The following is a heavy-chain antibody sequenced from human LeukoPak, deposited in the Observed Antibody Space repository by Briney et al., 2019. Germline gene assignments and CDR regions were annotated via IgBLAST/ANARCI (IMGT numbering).Heavy chain of an antibody. V-gene: IGHV1-69*13. Sequence: ASVKVSCKASGGTFSSYAVSWVRQAPGQGLEWMGGIIPIFGTANYAQKFQGRVTITADESTSTAYMELSSLRSEDTAVYYCARDDGSSGYYGWYFDLWGRGTLVTVSS. CDR2: IIPIFGTA. CDR1: GGTFSSYA. CDR3: ARDDGSSGYYGWYFDL. D-gene: IGHD3-22*01. J-gene: IGHJ2*01.